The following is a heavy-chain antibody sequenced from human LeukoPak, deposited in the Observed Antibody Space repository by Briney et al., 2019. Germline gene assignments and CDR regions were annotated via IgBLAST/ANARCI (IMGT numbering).Heavy chain of an antibody. D-gene: IGHD3-22*01. CDR1: GYTFTDYY. J-gene: IGHJ4*02. CDR2: INPHNGDT. CDR3: ATNYDSSGYYYFDY. Sequence: GASVKVSCKASGYTFTDYYMHWVRQAPGQGLEWMGWINPHNGDTTYAQKFQGRVTMTRDTSISTAYMELSSLTSDDTAVYYCATNYDSSGYYYFDYWGQGTLVTVSS. V-gene: IGHV1-2*02.